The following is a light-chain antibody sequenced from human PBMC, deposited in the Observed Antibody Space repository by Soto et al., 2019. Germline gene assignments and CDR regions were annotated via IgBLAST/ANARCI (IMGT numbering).Light chain of an antibody. CDR2: GAS. J-gene: IGKJ4*01. CDR3: QEYGSSPGLT. CDR1: QSVSSSY. Sequence: EIVLTQSLGTLSLSPGERATLSCRASQSVSSSYLAWYQQKPGQAPRLLIYGASSRATGIPDRFSGSGSGTDFTPIMRRLEPEGCAVLCGQEYGSSPGLTFRG. V-gene: IGKV3-20*01.